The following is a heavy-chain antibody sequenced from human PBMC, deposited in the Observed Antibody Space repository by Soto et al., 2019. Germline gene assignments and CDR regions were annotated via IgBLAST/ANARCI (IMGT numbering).Heavy chain of an antibody. CDR1: GFTFSSNA. CDR3: AQDRSGSFPFYYGMDV. CDR2: ITGSGGIT. V-gene: IGHV3-23*01. Sequence: PGGSLRLSCAASGFTFSSNAMSWVRQAPGKGLEWVSGITGSGGITDYADSVKGRFTISRDHSRNTLYLQMNYLRVEDTAVYFCAQDRSGSFPFYYGMDVWGQGTTVTVSS. D-gene: IGHD1-26*01. J-gene: IGHJ6*02.